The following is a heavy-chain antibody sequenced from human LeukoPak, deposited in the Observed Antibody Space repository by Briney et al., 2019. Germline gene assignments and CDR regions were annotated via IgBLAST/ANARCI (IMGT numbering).Heavy chain of an antibody. J-gene: IGHJ4*02. Sequence: GESLKISCKGSGYSFTSYWIGWVCQMPGKGLEWVGMIYPGDPDTRYSPSFKGQVTISADKSITTAYQQWSSLKASDTAIYYCARSLDTAVVPAAFEYWGQGTLVAVSS. CDR1: GYSFTSYW. CDR3: ARSLDTAVVPAAFEY. D-gene: IGHD2-2*03. CDR2: IYPGDPDT. V-gene: IGHV5-51*01.